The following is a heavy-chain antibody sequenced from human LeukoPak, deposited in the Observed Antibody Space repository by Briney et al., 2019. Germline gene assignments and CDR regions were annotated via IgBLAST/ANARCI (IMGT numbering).Heavy chain of an antibody. Sequence: PSETLSLTCTVSGDSISTSSYYWGWIRQPPGKGLEWIASIYHSGSTYYNPSLKSRVTISLDTSKNHVSLMMTSVSAADTALYHCVRHVPHEAGSKRGFENWGQGTLVIVSS. CDR2: IYHSGST. CDR1: GDSISTSSYY. CDR3: VRHVPHEAGSKRGFEN. D-gene: IGHD2-2*01. V-gene: IGHV4-39*01. J-gene: IGHJ4*02.